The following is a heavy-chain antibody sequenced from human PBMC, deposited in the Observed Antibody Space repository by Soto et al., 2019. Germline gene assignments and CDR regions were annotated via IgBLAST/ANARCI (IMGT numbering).Heavy chain of an antibody. CDR2: ISYDGSNK. CDR3: ARGIQLWFFDY. Sequence: QVQLVESGGGVVQPGRSLRLSCAASGFTFSSYAMHWVRQAPGKGLEWVAVISYDGSNKYYADSVKGRFTISRDNSKNTVYLQMNSLRAEDTAVYYCARGIQLWFFDYWGQGTLVTVSS. CDR1: GFTFSSYA. J-gene: IGHJ4*02. V-gene: IGHV3-30-3*01. D-gene: IGHD5-18*01.